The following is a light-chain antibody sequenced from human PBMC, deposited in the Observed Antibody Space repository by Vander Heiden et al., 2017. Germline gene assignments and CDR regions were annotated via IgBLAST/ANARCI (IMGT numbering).Light chain of an antibody. Sequence: DIQMTQSPSSLSASVGDRVTITCRASQSISSYLNWYQQKPGKAPKLLIYAASSLQSRVPSRFSGRGSGTDFTLTIIRLQPEDFATYYSQQSDTTPQTFGQGTKVEIK. CDR3: QQSDTTPQT. V-gene: IGKV1-39*01. CDR1: QSISSY. CDR2: AAS. J-gene: IGKJ1*01.